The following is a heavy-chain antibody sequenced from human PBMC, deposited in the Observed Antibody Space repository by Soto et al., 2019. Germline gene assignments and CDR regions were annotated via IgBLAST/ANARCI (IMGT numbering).Heavy chain of an antibody. J-gene: IGHJ4*02. D-gene: IGHD6-13*01. V-gene: IGHV4-30-2*01. CDR3: ASTDSSSWYVSSFDY. CDR1: GGSISSGGYS. CDR2: IYHSGST. Sequence: QLQLQESGSGLVKPSQTLSLTCAVSGGSISSGGYSWSWIRQPPGNGLEWIGYIYHSGSTYYNPSLKSRVTISVDRSKNQFSLKLSSVTAADTAVYYCASTDSSSWYVSSFDYWGQGTLVTVSS.